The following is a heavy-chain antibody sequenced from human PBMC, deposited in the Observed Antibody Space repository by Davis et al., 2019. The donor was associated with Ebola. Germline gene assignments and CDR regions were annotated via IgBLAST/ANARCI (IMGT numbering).Heavy chain of an antibody. Sequence: AASVKVSCKASGYTFTSYAMNWVRQAPGQGLEWMGRINPNSGDTDSAQKFQGRVTMTTDTSISTAYMELNRLRSDDTVVYYCARGRTSDSNNWFDPWGQGTLVTVFS. CDR2: INPNSGDT. V-gene: IGHV1-2*05. D-gene: IGHD2-21*01. CDR1: GYTFTSYA. CDR3: ARGRTSDSNNWFDP. J-gene: IGHJ5*02.